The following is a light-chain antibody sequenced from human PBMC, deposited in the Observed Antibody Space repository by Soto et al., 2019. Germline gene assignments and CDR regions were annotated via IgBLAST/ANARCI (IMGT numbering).Light chain of an antibody. CDR2: DAS. CDR3: QQYNSYWT. Sequence: DIQMTHSPSTLSASVGDIVTITCRASKCISSRLAWYQQKPGKAPKLLIYDASSLESGVPSRFSVSRSRSEFTLTVCSLQRDDFVTYNCQQYNSYWTFGQGTKVEIK. CDR1: KCISSR. V-gene: IGKV1-5*01. J-gene: IGKJ1*01.